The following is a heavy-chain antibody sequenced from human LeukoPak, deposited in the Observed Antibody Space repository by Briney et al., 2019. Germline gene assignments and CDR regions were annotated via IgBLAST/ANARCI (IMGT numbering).Heavy chain of an antibody. CDR2: TYYSGST. D-gene: IGHD2-2*01. J-gene: IGHJ5*02. CDR3: ARQYTPGVVVPAASLGWFDP. Sequence: SETLSLTCTVSGGSISSISYCWGWIRQPPGKGLEWIGSTYYSGSTYYNPSLKSRVTISVDTSKNQFSLKLSSVTAADTAVYYCARQYTPGVVVPAASLGWFDPWGQGTLVTVSS. CDR1: GGSISSISYC. V-gene: IGHV4-39*01.